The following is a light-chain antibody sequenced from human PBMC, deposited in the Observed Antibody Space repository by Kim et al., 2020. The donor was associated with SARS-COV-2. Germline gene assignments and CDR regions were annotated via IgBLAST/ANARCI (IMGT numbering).Light chain of an antibody. CDR2: AAS. J-gene: IGKJ2*01. CDR3: QQYSDWPPGDT. V-gene: IGKV3-15*01. Sequence: EIVLTQSPGTLSVSPGETATLFCRASQSVSDNLAWYQQKPGQAPRLLIYAASTRATGVPARFSGSGSGTEFTLTISSLQSEDFAVYFCQQYSDWPPGDTFGQGTKLEI. CDR1: QSVSDN.